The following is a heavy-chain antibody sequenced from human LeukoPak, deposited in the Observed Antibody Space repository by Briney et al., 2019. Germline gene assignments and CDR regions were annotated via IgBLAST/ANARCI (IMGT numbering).Heavy chain of an antibody. CDR1: GGSISTSNYY. J-gene: IGHJ4*02. CDR2: ISHTGSI. CDR3: ARLWSAAGPAFDS. Sequence: PSETLSLTCTVSGGSISTSNYYWTWIRQSPGTGLQWIAEISHTGSIHYNPSLKSRVTVSLDMSKNQFFLRLTSVTAADTSVYYCARLWSAAGPAFDSWGQGSLVTVSS. V-gene: IGHV4-39*07. D-gene: IGHD6-19*01.